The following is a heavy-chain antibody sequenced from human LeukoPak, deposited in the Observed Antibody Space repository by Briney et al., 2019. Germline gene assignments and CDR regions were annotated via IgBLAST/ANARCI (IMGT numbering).Heavy chain of an antibody. J-gene: IGHJ1*01. Sequence: GSLRLSCAASGFTFSNYWMHRVRQTPGKGLVWVSRNKSDGGTNYADSVKGRFTISRDNAKKTVSLQMNSLRPEDTGVYYCARAPSEIGGYYPEYFRHWGQGTLVTVSS. CDR3: ARAPSEIGGYYPEYFRH. CDR1: GFTFSNYW. CDR2: NKSDGGT. V-gene: IGHV3-74*01. D-gene: IGHD3-22*01.